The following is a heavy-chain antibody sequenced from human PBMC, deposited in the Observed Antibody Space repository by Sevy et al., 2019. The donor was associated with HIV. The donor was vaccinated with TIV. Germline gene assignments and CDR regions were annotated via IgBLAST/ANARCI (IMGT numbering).Heavy chain of an antibody. Sequence: GGSLRLSCAASGFTFSSYWMLWVRQAPGKGLVWVSRINSDGSSTSYADSVKGRFTISRDNAKNTLYLQMNSLRAEDTAVYYCARLVDTRGGYYYGMDVWGQGTTVTVSS. V-gene: IGHV3-74*01. D-gene: IGHD2-15*01. CDR2: INSDGSST. CDR1: GFTFSSYW. J-gene: IGHJ6*02. CDR3: ARLVDTRGGYYYGMDV.